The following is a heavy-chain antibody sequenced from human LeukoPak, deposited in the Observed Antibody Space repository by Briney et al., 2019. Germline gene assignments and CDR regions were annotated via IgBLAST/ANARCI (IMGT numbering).Heavy chain of an antibody. D-gene: IGHD3-3*01. CDR3: ARGTYYDFWSGYSGSYNWFDP. CDR2: VSSDGTTK. V-gene: IGHV3-30-3*01. Sequence: PGGSLRLSCVVSGFTFSSYAMHWVRQAPGKGLEWVAVVSSDGTTKYYADSGKGRFTISRDNAKNTLYLQMNSLRAEDTAVYYCARGTYYDFWSGYSGSYNWFDPWGQGTLVTVSS. J-gene: IGHJ5*02. CDR1: GFTFSSYA.